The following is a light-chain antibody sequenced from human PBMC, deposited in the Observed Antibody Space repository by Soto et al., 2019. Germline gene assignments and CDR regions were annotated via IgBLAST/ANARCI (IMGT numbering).Light chain of an antibody. CDR3: QQYYSYPHT. CDR2: AAS. CDR1: QGISSY. Sequence: AIRMTQSPSSFSASTGDRVTITCRASQGISSYLAWYQQKPGKAPKLLTYAASTFQSGVPSRYSGSGSGTDFPRTISCLQSEDLATEDYQQYYSYPHTFSPGTKLEIK. J-gene: IGKJ2*01. V-gene: IGKV1-8*01.